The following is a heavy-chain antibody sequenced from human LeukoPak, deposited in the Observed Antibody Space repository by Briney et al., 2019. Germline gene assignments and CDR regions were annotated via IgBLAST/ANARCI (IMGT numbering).Heavy chain of an antibody. CDR1: GFTFSTYA. CDR3: AKTQTTVVYNWFDP. J-gene: IGHJ5*02. D-gene: IGHD4-23*01. Sequence: GGSLRLSCAASGFTFSTYAVTWVRQAPGKGLEWVSTISGSGGSTYYADSVKGRFTISRDNSKNTLYLQMNSLRAEDTAVYYCAKTQTTVVYNWFDPWGQGTLVTVSS. V-gene: IGHV3-23*01. CDR2: ISGSGGST.